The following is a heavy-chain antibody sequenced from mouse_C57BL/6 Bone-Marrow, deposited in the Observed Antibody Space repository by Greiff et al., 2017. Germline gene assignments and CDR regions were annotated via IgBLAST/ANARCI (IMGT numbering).Heavy chain of an antibody. CDR1: GYTFTDYY. D-gene: IGHD4-1*01. CDR3: ARSLGPYYFDY. Sequence: VQLQQSGAELVRPGASVKLSCKASGYTFTDYYINWVKQRPGQGLEWIARIYPGSGNTYYNEKFKGKATLTAEQSSSTAYMQLSSLTSEDSAVYFCARSLGPYYFDYWGQGTTLTVSS. CDR2: IYPGSGNT. J-gene: IGHJ2*01. V-gene: IGHV1-76*01.